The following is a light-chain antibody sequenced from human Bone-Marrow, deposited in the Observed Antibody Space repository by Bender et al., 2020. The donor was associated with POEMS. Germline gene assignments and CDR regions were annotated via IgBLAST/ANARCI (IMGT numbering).Light chain of an antibody. CDR2: DVS. J-gene: IGLJ2*01. V-gene: IGLV2-23*02. CDR1: SSDIGGYNL. CDR3: CSYAAGPGHVV. Sequence: QSALAQPASVSGSPGQSITISCTGTSSDIGGYNLVSWYQQHPGKAPKLMIYDVSHRPSGVSNRFSGSKSGNTASLTISGLQADDEAYYHCCSYAAGPGHVVFGGGTMLTVL.